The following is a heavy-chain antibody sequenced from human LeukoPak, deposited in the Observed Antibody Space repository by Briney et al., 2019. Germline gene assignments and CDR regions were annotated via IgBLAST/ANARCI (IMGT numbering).Heavy chain of an antibody. V-gene: IGHV3-74*01. CDR3: ARGHSGSYQRTDAFDI. CDR1: GFTFSSYW. J-gene: IGHJ3*02. D-gene: IGHD1-26*01. CDR2: IKSDGSST. Sequence: GGSLRLSCAASGFTFSSYWMHWVRQAPGKGLVWVSRIKSDGSSTNYADSVKGRFTISRDNAKNTLYLQMNNLRAEDTAVYYCARGHSGSYQRTDAFDIWGQGTMVTVST.